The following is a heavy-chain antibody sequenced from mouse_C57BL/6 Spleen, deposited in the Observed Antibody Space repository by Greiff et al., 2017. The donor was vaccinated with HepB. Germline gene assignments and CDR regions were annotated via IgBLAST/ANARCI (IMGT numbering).Heavy chain of an antibody. V-gene: IGHV3-8*01. Sequence: VQLKESGPGLAKPSQTLSLTCSVTGYSITSDYWNWIRKFPGNKLEYMGYISYSGSTYYNPSLKSRISITRDTSKNQYYLQLNSVTTEDTATYYCARYHYYYGSSYYFDVWGTGTTVTVSS. CDR3: ARYHYYYGSSYYFDV. D-gene: IGHD1-1*01. CDR2: ISYSGST. CDR1: GYSITSDY. J-gene: IGHJ1*03.